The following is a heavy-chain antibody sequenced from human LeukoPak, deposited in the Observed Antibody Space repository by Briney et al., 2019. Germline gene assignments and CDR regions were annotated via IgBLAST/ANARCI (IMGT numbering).Heavy chain of an antibody. CDR1: GGTFSSYA. V-gene: IGHV1-69*06. CDR2: IIPIFGTA. CDR3: AGGIAAADY. J-gene: IGHJ4*02. Sequence: GASVKVSCKASGGTFSSYAISWVRQAPGQGLEWMGGIIPIFGTANYAQKFQGRVMITADKSTSTAYMELSSLRSEDTAVYYCAGGIAAADYWGQGTLVTVSS. D-gene: IGHD6-13*01.